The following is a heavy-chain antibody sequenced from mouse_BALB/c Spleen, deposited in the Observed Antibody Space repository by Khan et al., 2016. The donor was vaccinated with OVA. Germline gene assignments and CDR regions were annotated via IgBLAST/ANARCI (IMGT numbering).Heavy chain of an antibody. J-gene: IGHJ4*01. CDR2: ITNGGGNT. Sequence: EVELVESGGGLVQPGGSLKLSCAASGFTFSSNTMSWVRQTPEKRLEWVAYITNGGGNTYYPDTVKGRFIISSDNAKNTLYLQMSSLKSEDTAMYYCARIPTFITTALDYWGQGTSVTVSS. CDR3: ARIPTFITTALDY. V-gene: IGHV5-12-2*01. D-gene: IGHD1-2*01. CDR1: GFTFSSNT.